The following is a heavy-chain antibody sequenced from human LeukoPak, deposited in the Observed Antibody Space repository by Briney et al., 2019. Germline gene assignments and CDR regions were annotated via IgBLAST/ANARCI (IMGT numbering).Heavy chain of an antibody. V-gene: IGHV6-1*01. CDR1: GDSVSSNSAA. CDR2: TYYRSKWYS. D-gene: IGHD1-1*01. Sequence: SQTLSLTCAISGDSVSSNSAAWNWIRQSPSRCLEWLGRTYYRSKWYSDYAPSVISRITISPDTSKNEFSLQLISVTPEDTAVYYCARDWTTTGTFGYWGQGTLVTVSS. CDR3: ARDWTTTGTFGY. J-gene: IGHJ4*02.